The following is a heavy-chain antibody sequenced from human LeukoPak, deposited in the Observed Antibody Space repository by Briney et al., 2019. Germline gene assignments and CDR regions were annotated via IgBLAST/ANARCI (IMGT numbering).Heavy chain of an antibody. CDR2: ISAGGGST. V-gene: IGHV3-23*01. J-gene: IGHJ4*02. D-gene: IGHD1-1*01. CDR1: GGTFSTYA. Sequence: GASVKVSCKASGGTFSTYAMSWVRQAPGKGLEWVSAISAGGGSTYYADSVKGRFTISRDNSKNTLYLQMNSLRAEDTAVYYCAKPPLKYNYRVEDYWGQGTLVTVSS. CDR3: AKPPLKYNYRVEDY.